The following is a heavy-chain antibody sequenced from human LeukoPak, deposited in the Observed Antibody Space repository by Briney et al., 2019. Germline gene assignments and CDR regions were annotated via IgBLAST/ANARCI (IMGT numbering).Heavy chain of an antibody. Sequence: SETLSLTCSVSGGSISTYYWSWIRQPPGKGLEWIGYFYYTGRTKYSPSLKSRVSMSVDTSKNQFSLKLSSVTAADTAVYFCARGYSGYDAKATLFYWGQGILVTVSS. CDR3: ARGYSGYDAKATLFY. CDR2: FYYTGRT. D-gene: IGHD5-12*01. V-gene: IGHV4-59*01. CDR1: GGSISTYY. J-gene: IGHJ4*02.